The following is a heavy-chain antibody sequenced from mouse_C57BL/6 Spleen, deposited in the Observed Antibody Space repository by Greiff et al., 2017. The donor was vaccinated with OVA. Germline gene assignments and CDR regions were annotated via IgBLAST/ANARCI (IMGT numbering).Heavy chain of an antibody. CDR1: GFTFSDAW. J-gene: IGHJ4*01. CDR2: IRNKANSHAT. Sequence: EVKLLESGGGLVQPGGSMKLSCAASGFTFSDAWMDWVRQSPGKGLEWVAEIRNKANSHATYYAESVKGRFTISRDDSKSSVYLQMNSLRAEDTGIYFCTPIVRAMDYWGQGPSVTVSS. V-gene: IGHV6-6*01. CDR3: TPIVRAMDY.